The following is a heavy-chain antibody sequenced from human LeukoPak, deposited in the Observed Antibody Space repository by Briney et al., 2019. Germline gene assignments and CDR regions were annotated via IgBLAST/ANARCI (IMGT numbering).Heavy chain of an antibody. J-gene: IGHJ3*02. CDR3: ARERWGYCDSSGYEDAFDI. D-gene: IGHD3-22*01. CDR1: GFTFSSYA. CDR2: ISSNGGST. V-gene: IGHV3-64*01. Sequence: GGSLRLSCAASGFTFSSYAMHWVRQAPGKGLEYVSAISSNGGSTYYANSVKGRFTISRDNSKNTLYLQMGSLRAEDMAVYYCARERWGYCDSSGYEDAFDIWGQGSMVTVSS.